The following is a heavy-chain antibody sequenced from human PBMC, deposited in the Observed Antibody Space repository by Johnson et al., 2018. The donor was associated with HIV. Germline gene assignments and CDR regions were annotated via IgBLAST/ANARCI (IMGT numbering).Heavy chain of an antibody. CDR3: TTARNRLWSSSGWTGFWAFDM. Sequence: VYLVESGGGLVKTGESLRLSCAASGFTFSNAWMSWVRQGPGKGLEWVGHIKSKTDGGTTDYAAPVKGRFTISRDDSKNTLFLQMNSLKTEDTAIYYCTTARNRLWSSSGWTGFWAFDMWGQGTMVTVSS. CDR1: GFTFSNAW. D-gene: IGHD6-19*01. V-gene: IGHV3-15*01. CDR2: IKSKTDGGTT. J-gene: IGHJ3*02.